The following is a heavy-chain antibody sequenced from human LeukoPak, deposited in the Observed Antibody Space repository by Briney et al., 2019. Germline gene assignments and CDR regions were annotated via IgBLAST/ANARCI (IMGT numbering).Heavy chain of an antibody. J-gene: IGHJ4*02. CDR1: VYNFPYY. D-gene: IGHD1-1*01. V-gene: IGHV1-2*02. Sequence: ASVKVSRKHCVYNFPYYIHWVRQAPGQGLEWMGWIEPNSGATMSAHTFQGRLSMTKDTSFTTVYMELNTLKSDDTAVYYCARGNDERLDYRGQGSLVTVSS. CDR3: ARGNDERLDY. CDR2: IEPNSGAT.